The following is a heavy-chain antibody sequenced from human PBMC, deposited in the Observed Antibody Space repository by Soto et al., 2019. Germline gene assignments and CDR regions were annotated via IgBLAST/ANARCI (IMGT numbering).Heavy chain of an antibody. Sequence: PGGPLRLSCAASGFTFSSYAMSWVRQAPGKGLEWVSAISGSGGSTYYADSVKGRFTISRDNSKNTLYLQMNSLRAEDTAVYYCAKGGAGDSSGYPFDYWGQGTLVTVSS. CDR2: ISGSGGST. CDR1: GFTFSSYA. D-gene: IGHD3-22*01. V-gene: IGHV3-23*01. J-gene: IGHJ4*02. CDR3: AKGGAGDSSGYPFDY.